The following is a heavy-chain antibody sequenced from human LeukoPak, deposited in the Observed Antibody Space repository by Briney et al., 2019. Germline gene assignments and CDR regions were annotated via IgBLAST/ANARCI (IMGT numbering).Heavy chain of an antibody. CDR1: GFTVSSNY. Sequence: GGSLRLSCAASGFTVSSNYMSWVRQAPVKGLEWVSVMYSGGSAYYADSVKGRFTISRDNSKNTLYLQMNSLRADDTAVYYCAGTIVGDSTDAFDIWGQGTTVTVSS. V-gene: IGHV3-66*01. CDR2: MYSGGSA. D-gene: IGHD1-26*01. CDR3: AGTIVGDSTDAFDI. J-gene: IGHJ3*02.